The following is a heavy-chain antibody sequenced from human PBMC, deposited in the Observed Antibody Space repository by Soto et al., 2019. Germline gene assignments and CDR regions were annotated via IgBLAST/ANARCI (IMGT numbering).Heavy chain of an antibody. J-gene: IGHJ5*02. CDR2: VYSSGSA. D-gene: IGHD6-13*01. CDR3: ARSGHKASWCAP. CDR1: NGSISNYY. Sequence: QVQLQESGPGLVKPSETLSLSCTFSNGSISNYYWNWIRRPAGKGLEWIGRVYSSGSASYNPDLRRRVTMSVGTSKNQFSLKLNSVSAAVTAVYYCARSGHKASWCAPGGQGTLVTVSS. V-gene: IGHV4-4*07.